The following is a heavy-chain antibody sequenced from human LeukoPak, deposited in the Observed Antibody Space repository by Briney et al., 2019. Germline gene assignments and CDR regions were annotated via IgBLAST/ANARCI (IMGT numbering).Heavy chain of an antibody. V-gene: IGHV4-4*07. CDR3: ARESRGVIGDGYYLDS. J-gene: IGHJ4*02. CDR1: DVTITNYY. D-gene: IGHD3-10*01. CDR2: LYIGRET. Sequence: PSETLSLTCTVSDVTITNYYWTWIREPAGKGLEWIGRLYIGRETDYNPSLRSRVTMSVDTSSRQFSLRLTSVTAADTATYYCARESRGVIGDGYYLDSWGPGTQITVSS.